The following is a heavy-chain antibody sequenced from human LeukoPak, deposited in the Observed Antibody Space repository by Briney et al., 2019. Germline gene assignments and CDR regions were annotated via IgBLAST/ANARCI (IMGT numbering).Heavy chain of an antibody. J-gene: IGHJ4*02. CDR1: GGSFSGYY. CDR3: ARDGIEALLDY. Sequence: SETLSLTCAVYGGSFSGYYWSWIRQPPGKGLEWIGEINHSGSTNYNPSLKGRVTISVDTSKSQFSLKLSSVTAADTAVYYCARDGIEALLDYWGQGTLVTVSS. CDR2: INHSGST. V-gene: IGHV4-34*01. D-gene: IGHD1-1*01.